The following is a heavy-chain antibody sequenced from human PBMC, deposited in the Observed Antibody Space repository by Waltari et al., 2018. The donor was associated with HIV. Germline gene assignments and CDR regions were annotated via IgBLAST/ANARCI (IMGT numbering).Heavy chain of an antibody. CDR1: GFTFSNAW. V-gene: IGHV3-15*01. CDR3: TTAYYYDSSGYYSVFDY. Sequence: EVQLVESGGGLVKPGGSLRLSCAASGFTFSNAWMSWVRQAPGKGVEWVGRIKRKTDGGTTDYAAPVKGRFTISRDDSKNTLYLQMNSLKTEDTAVYYCTTAYYYDSSGYYSVFDYWGQGTLVTVSS. D-gene: IGHD3-22*01. CDR2: IKRKTDGGTT. J-gene: IGHJ4*02.